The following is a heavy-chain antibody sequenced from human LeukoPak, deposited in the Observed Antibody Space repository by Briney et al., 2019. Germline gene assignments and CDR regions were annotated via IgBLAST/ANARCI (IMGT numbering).Heavy chain of an antibody. J-gene: IGHJ4*02. Sequence: PGGSLRLSCAASGFTFSSYAMHWVRQAPGKGLEWVAFIRYDGSNKYYADSVKGRFTISRDNSKNTVYLQVNSLRAEDTAVYYCAAPGVPAATYYFDYWGQGTLVTVSS. D-gene: IGHD2-2*01. V-gene: IGHV3-30*02. CDR3: AAPGVPAATYYFDY. CDR1: GFTFSSYA. CDR2: IRYDGSNK.